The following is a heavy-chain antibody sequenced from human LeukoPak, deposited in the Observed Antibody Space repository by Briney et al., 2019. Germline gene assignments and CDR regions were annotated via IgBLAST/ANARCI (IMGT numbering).Heavy chain of an antibody. CDR1: VGSTSSSTYY. CDR3: ARDFGPVVATIGYGFDV. J-gene: IGHJ3*01. CDR2: IYYTGSI. V-gene: IGHV4-39*07. D-gene: IGHD5-12*01. Sequence: TSETLSLTCTVSVGSTSSSTYYWGWIRQPPGEGLEWIGNIYYTGSIYYNPSLKSRVTISIDTSRNEFSLELSSVTAADTAVYYCARDFGPVVATIGYGFDVWGQGTMVTVSS.